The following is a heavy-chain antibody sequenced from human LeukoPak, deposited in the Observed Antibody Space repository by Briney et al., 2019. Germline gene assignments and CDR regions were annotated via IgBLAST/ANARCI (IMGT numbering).Heavy chain of an antibody. Sequence: PGGSLRLSCAASGFSFRNYWMGWVRQAPGKGLEGVANTNPDGSAEYYADSVRGRFTASRDNANNLLYLQMNRLRAEDTAVYYCARDGGLHTNFDYWGQGTLLTVSS. J-gene: IGHJ4*02. V-gene: IGHV3-7*01. CDR2: TNPDGSAE. CDR1: GFSFRNYW. CDR3: ARDGGLHTNFDY. D-gene: IGHD4-23*01.